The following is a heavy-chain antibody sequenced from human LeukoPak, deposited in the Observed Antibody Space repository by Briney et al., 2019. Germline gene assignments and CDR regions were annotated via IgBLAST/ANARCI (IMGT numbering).Heavy chain of an antibody. J-gene: IGHJ4*02. CDR3: ASSPGIATTGQTFDY. CDR2: ISGSRRYM. CDR1: GFIFSDYY. D-gene: IGHD6-13*01. V-gene: IGHV3-11*03. Sequence: GGSLRLSCTASGFIFSDYYMARIRQAPGKGLDYVSYISGSRRYMNYADSVKGRFTISRDNAQSSLFLQMSALRVDDSAVYYCASSPGIATTGQTFDYWGPGTLVTVSS.